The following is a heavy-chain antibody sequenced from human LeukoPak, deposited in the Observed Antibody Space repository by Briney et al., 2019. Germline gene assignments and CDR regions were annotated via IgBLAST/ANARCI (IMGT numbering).Heavy chain of an antibody. V-gene: IGHV3-30-3*01. CDR1: GFTFRSYA. CDR3: ARDRSEDAFDI. J-gene: IGHJ3*02. CDR2: ISYDGSNK. Sequence: PGGSLRLSCAASGFTFRSYAMHWVRQAPGKGLEWVAVISYDGSNKYYADSVKGRFTISRDNSKNTLYLQMNSLRAEDTAVYYCARDRSEDAFDIWGQGTMVTVSS. D-gene: IGHD1-26*01.